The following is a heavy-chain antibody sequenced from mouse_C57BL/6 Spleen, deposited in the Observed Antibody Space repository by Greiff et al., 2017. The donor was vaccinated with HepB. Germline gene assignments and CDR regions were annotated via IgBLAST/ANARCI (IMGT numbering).Heavy chain of an antibody. Sequence: VQLQQSGAELVRPGASVKLSCTASGFNIKDDYMHWVKQRPEQGLEWIGWIDPENGDTEYASKFQGKATITADTSSNTAYLQLSSLTSEDTAVYYCTLYYYGSGGFAYWGQGTLVTVSA. D-gene: IGHD1-1*01. J-gene: IGHJ3*01. V-gene: IGHV14-4*01. CDR2: IDPENGDT. CDR3: TLYYYGSGGFAY. CDR1: GFNIKDDY.